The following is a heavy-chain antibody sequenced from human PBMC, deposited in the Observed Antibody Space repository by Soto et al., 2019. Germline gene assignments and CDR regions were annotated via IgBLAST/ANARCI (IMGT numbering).Heavy chain of an antibody. CDR2: IYPGDSDT. CDR1: GYSFASYC. J-gene: IGHJ6*02. CDR3: ARTRSFTLGFYYDGMDV. V-gene: IGHV5-51*01. D-gene: IGHD6-6*01. Sequence: PGESLKISCQGSGYSFASYCIGLVLQMPGKDLGWMGIIYPGDSDTRYSPSFQGQVTISADKSLRTAYLQWTSLKASDTALYYCARTRSFTLGFYYDGMDVWGQGTTVTVSS.